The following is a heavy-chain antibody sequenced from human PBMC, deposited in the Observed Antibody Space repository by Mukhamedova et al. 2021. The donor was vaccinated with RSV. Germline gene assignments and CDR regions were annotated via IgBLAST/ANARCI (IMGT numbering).Heavy chain of an antibody. Sequence: DSYTNYSPSFQGHVTISADKSISTAYLQWSSLKASDTAMYYCVRRDWNYFDYWGQGTLVTVSS. D-gene: IGHD3/OR15-3a*01. CDR3: VRRDWNYFDY. J-gene: IGHJ4*02. V-gene: IGHV5-10-1*01. CDR2: DSYT.